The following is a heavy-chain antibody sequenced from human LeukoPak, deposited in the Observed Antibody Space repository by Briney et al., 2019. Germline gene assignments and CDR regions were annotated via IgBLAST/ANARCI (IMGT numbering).Heavy chain of an antibody. D-gene: IGHD6-19*01. J-gene: IGHJ6*03. Sequence: ASVKVSCKASGYTFTGYYMHWVRQAPGQGLEWMGWINPNSGGTNYAQKFQGRVTMTRDTSISTAYMELSRLRSDDTAVYYCARDMGVKQWLGNYYYMDVWGKGTTVTVSS. CDR3: ARDMGVKQWLGNYYYMDV. CDR2: INPNSGGT. V-gene: IGHV1-2*02. CDR1: GYTFTGYY.